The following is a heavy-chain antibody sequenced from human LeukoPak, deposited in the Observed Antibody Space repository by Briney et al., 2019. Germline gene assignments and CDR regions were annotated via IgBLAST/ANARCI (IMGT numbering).Heavy chain of an antibody. CDR1: GFTVYSNY. CDR3: ARSSSAYYYELDY. Sequence: GGSLRLSCAASGFTVYSNYMSWVRQAPGKGREWVAVIYIGGTTDYTDSVKGRFTIDRDNSKNTVYLQMNSLRVEDTAMYYCARSSSAYYYELDYWGQGTLVTVSS. J-gene: IGHJ4*02. V-gene: IGHV3-53*01. D-gene: IGHD3-22*01. CDR2: IYIGGTT.